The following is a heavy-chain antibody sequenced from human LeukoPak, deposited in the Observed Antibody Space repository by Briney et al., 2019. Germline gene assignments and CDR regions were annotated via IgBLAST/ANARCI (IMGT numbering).Heavy chain of an antibody. D-gene: IGHD6-13*01. J-gene: IGHJ4*02. Sequence: GGSLRLSCAASGFTFSNACMSWVRQAPGKGLEWVGRIISKTDGGTADYAAPVKGRFTISRDDSKNTLYVQMNSLKTEDTAVYFCTTDRSIAAAGTGYYFDHWGRGTLVTVSS. CDR3: TTDRSIAAAGTGYYFDH. V-gene: IGHV3-15*01. CDR1: GFTFSNAC. CDR2: IISKTDGGTA.